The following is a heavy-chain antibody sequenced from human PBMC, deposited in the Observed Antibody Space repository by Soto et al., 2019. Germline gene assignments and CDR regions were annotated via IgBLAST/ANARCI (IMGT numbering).Heavy chain of an antibody. D-gene: IGHD3-10*01. CDR3: AKKVNSGPGSQYFDY. CDR2: FRSGGDDGTT. J-gene: IGHJ4*02. V-gene: IGHV3-23*01. Sequence: GGSLRLSCAASGFTFSSYSMSWVRQAPGKGLEWVSGFRSGGDDGTTYYADSVKGRFTISRDNSKNTLFLQMDSLRAEDTAIYYCAKKVNSGPGSQYFDYWGQGTLVTVS. CDR1: GFTFSSYS.